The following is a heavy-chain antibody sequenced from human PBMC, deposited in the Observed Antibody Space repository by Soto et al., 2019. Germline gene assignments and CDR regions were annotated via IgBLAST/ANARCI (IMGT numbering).Heavy chain of an antibody. CDR3: AKGLYYGSGSYRSWFDP. CDR1: GFTFSSYA. D-gene: IGHD3-10*01. V-gene: IGHV3-30*04. J-gene: IGHJ5*02. CDR2: ISYDGSNK. Sequence: PGGSLRLSCAASGFTFSSYAMHWVRQAPGKGLEWVAVISYDGSNKYYVDSVKGRFTISRDNSKNTLDLQMNSLGAEDTAVYYCAKGLYYGSGSYRSWFDPWGLGTLVTVSS.